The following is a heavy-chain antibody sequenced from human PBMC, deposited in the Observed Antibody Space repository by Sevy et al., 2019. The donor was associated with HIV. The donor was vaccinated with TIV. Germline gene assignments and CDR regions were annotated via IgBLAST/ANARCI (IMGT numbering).Heavy chain of an antibody. CDR3: VKERVGYISSWYYFDY. CDR2: INNSGGST. D-gene: IGHD6-13*01. Sequence: GGSLRLSCAASGFSFSDYGMHWVHQAPGKGLEWVAVINNSGGSTDYADSVRGRFSISRDNPNVYLEMNSLRVEDTAVYYCVKERVGYISSWYYFDYWGQGTLVTVSS. J-gene: IGHJ4*02. V-gene: IGHV3-23*01. CDR1: GFSFSDYG.